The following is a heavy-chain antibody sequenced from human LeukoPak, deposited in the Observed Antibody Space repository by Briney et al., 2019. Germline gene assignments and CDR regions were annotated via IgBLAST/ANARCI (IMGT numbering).Heavy chain of an antibody. CDR3: ATETYYYFDY. Sequence: SETLSLTCTVAGGSISSYYWSWIRQPAGKGLEWIGYIYYSGSTNYNPSLKSRVTISVDTSKNQFSRKRSDGTAEEEAVYYCATETYYYFDYWGQGTLVTVSS. J-gene: IGHJ4*02. CDR2: IYYSGST. V-gene: IGHV4-59*01. CDR1: GGSISSYY. D-gene: IGHD1-14*01.